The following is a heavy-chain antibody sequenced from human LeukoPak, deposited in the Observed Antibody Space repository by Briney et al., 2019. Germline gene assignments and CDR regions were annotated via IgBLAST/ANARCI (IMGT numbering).Heavy chain of an antibody. V-gene: IGHV4-59*01. D-gene: IGHD6-19*01. Sequence: SETLSLTCTVSGGSNSSYYWSWIRQPPGKGLEWIGYIYYSGSTNYNPSLKSRVTISVDTSKNQFSLKLSSVTAADTAVYYCARVEKSSGWLYYFDYWGQGTLVTVSS. CDR3: ARVEKSSGWLYYFDY. CDR1: GGSNSSYY. J-gene: IGHJ4*02. CDR2: IYYSGST.